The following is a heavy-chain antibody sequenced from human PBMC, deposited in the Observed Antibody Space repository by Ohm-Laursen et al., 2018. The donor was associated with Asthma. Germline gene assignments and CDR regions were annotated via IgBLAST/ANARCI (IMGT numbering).Heavy chain of an antibody. CDR3: ARDGIGDYDFWSGYFFDY. J-gene: IGHJ4*02. CDR1: GFTFSSYG. V-gene: IGHV3-33*01. CDR2: LWYDGSTK. Sequence: SLRLSCAAPGFTFSSYGMHWVRQAPGKGLEWVAVLWYDGSTKYYADSVKGRFTISRDDSKNTLYLQMHSLRAEGTAVYYCARDGIGDYDFWSGYFFDYWGQGTLVTVSS. D-gene: IGHD3-3*01.